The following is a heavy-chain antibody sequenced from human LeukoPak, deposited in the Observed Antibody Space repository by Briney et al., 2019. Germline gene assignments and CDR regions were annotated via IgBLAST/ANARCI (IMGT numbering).Heavy chain of an antibody. V-gene: IGHV3-21*01. CDR1: GFTFSSYS. CDR2: ISSSSSYI. Sequence: GGSLRLSCAASGFTFSSYSMNWVRQAPGKGLEWVSSISSSSSYIYYADSVKGRFTISRDNAKNSLYLQMNSLRAEDTAVYYWASERYYDFWSVYPDPHNWFDPWGQGTLVTVS. J-gene: IGHJ5*02. D-gene: IGHD3-3*01. CDR3: ASERYYDFWSVYPDPHNWFDP.